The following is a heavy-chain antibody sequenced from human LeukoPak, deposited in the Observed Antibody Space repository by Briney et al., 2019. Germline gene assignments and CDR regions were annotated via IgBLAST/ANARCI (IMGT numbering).Heavy chain of an antibody. V-gene: IGHV1-18*01. D-gene: IGHD4-17*01. J-gene: IGHJ4*02. CDR2: ISAHKGDT. CDR1: GGTLGRLG. Sequence: APVKGSCKASGGTLGRLGFSWVRQAPGQGLEWMGWISAHKGDTNYAQKFRGRVTMTTDTSTSTAYMELRSLTSDDTAVYFCARSPYGDIDYWGQGTLVTVSS. CDR3: ARSPYGDIDY.